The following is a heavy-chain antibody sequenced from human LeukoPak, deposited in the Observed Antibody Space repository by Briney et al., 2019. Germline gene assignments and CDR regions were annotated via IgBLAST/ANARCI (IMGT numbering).Heavy chain of an antibody. J-gene: IGHJ6*03. CDR2: MYHSGST. V-gene: IGHV4-38-2*02. CDR1: GYSISSGYY. CDR3: ARESYTNHGYYYYYMDV. D-gene: IGHD4-11*01. Sequence: SETLSLTCTVSGYSISSGYYWGWIRQPPGKGLEWIGSMYHSGSTYYNPSLRSRVTISVDTSKNPFSLKLSSVTAADTAVYYCARESYTNHGYYYYYMDVWGKGTTVTVSS.